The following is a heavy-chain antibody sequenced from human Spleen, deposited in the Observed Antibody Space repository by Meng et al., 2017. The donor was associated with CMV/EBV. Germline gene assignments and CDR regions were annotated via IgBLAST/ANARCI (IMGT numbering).Heavy chain of an antibody. J-gene: IGHJ2*01. Sequence: SVIIGNSSWGWLRPPRGQGLGWVGYISHSGSTTYNPSLKGRVTISLATSRNQFSLRLSSVTAADTAVYYCASRPCCGGDCYTEFDLWGRGTLVTVSS. CDR1: SVIIGNSS. CDR2: ISHSGST. V-gene: IGHV4-61*01. D-gene: IGHD2-21*01. CDR3: ASRPCCGGDCYTEFDL.